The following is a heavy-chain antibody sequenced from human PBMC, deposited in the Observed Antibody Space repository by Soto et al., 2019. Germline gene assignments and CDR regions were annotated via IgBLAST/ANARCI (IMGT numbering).Heavy chain of an antibody. CDR1: GFTFSMYS. J-gene: IGHJ4*02. D-gene: IGHD5-18*01. V-gene: IGHV3-7*03. CDR3: AKDIYPGQGYRIFDY. Sequence: PGGSLRLSCEVSGFTFSMYSMSWVRQSPGKGLEWVAKIPQDGVDGHYADSAKGRFTISRDNSKSTLYLQMNSLRAEDTAIYYCAKDIYPGQGYRIFDYWGQGTQVTVSS. CDR2: IPQDGVDG.